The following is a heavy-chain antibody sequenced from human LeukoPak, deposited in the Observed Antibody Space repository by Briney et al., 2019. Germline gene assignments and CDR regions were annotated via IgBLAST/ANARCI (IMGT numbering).Heavy chain of an antibody. J-gene: IGHJ4*02. D-gene: IGHD2-21*02. CDR3: ARAERVTAMGASDY. Sequence: GASVKVSCKASGYTFTSYGISWVRQAPGQGLEWMGWISAYNGNTNYAQKLQGRVTMTTDTSTSTAYMELRSLRSDDTAAYYCARAERVTAMGASDYWGQGTLVTVSS. CDR1: GYTFTSYG. V-gene: IGHV1-18*01. CDR2: ISAYNGNT.